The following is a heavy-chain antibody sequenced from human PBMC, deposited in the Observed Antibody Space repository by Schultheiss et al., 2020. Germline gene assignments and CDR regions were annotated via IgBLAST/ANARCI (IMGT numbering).Heavy chain of an antibody. CDR1: GFSLSTSGMR. D-gene: IGHD7-27*01. Sequence: SGPTLVKPTQTLTLTCTFSGFSLSTSGMRVSWIRQPPGKALEWLARIDWDDDKFYSTSLKTRLTISKDTSKNQVVLTMTNMDPVDTATYYCARISRTGADAFDIWGQGTMVTVSS. CDR3: ARISRTGADAFDI. CDR2: IDWDDDK. V-gene: IGHV2-70*04. J-gene: IGHJ3*02.